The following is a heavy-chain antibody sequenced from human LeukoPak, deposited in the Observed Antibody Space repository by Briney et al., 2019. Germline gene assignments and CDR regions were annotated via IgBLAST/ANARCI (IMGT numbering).Heavy chain of an antibody. Sequence: GGSLRLSCAASGFTVSRNYMSWVRQAPGKGLEWVSVLYSGGSTDYADSVKGRFTISRDNSKNTLYLQMNSLRAEDTAVYYCARVRDYYDSRGYYFEYFDHWGQGTLVTVSS. D-gene: IGHD3-22*01. CDR2: LYSGGST. CDR1: GFTVSRNY. V-gene: IGHV3-53*01. J-gene: IGHJ1*01. CDR3: ARVRDYYDSRGYYFEYFDH.